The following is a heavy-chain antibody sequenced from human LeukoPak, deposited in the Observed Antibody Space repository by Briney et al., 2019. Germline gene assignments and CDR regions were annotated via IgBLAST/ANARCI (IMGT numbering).Heavy chain of an antibody. J-gene: IGHJ4*02. V-gene: IGHV3-43*02. CDR2: ISADGGST. Sequence: PGGSLRLSCVASGLNIDDSAMHWVRQAPGKGLEWVSLISADGGSTFSAGSVKGRFSISRDNSKNSLYLQMNSLRSEDTAMYYCAKESGKFDYWGQGTLVAVSS. CDR1: GLNIDDSA. CDR3: AKESGKFDY.